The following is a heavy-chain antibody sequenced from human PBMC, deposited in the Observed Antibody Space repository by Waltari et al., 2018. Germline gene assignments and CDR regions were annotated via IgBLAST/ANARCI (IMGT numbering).Heavy chain of an antibody. D-gene: IGHD6-13*01. V-gene: IGHV4-38-2*01. CDR2: IYHSGST. Sequence: QVQLQESGPGLVKPSATLSLTCAVSGYSISSGYYWGWIRQPPGKGLEWIGSIYHSGSTYYNPSLKSRVTISVDTSKNQFSLKLSSVTAADTAVYYCARTIAADGWYYMDVWGKGTTVTVSS. CDR1: GYSISSGYY. CDR3: ARTIAADGWYYMDV. J-gene: IGHJ6*03.